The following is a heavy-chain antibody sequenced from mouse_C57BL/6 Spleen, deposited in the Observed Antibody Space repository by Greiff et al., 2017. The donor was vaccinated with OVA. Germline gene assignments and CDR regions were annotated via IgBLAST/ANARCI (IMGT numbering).Heavy chain of an antibody. CDR2: IYPGSGST. Sequence: VQLQQPGAELVKPGASVKMSCKASGYTFTSYWITWVKQRPGQGLEWIGDIYPGSGSTNYNEKFKSKATLTVDTSASTAYMQLSSLTAEDSAVYYCARSVYYYGSSYPYYAMDDWGQGTSVTVSS. V-gene: IGHV1-55*01. CDR1: GYTFTSYW. D-gene: IGHD1-1*01. J-gene: IGHJ4*01. CDR3: ARSVYYYGSSYPYYAMDD.